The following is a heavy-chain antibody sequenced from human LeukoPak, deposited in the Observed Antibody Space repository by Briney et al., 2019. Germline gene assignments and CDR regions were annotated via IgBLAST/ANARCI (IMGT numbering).Heavy chain of an antibody. D-gene: IGHD6-19*01. V-gene: IGHV3-48*02. CDR1: GFPFSSYG. CDR2: ISSSSSSI. Sequence: GGSLRLSCAASGFPFSSYGMHWVRQAPGKGLEWVSYISSSSSSIYYADSVKGRFTISRDNAVNSLHLQMNSLRDEDTAVYYCARNPGWASFDNWGQGTLVTVSS. J-gene: IGHJ4*02. CDR3: ARNPGWASFDN.